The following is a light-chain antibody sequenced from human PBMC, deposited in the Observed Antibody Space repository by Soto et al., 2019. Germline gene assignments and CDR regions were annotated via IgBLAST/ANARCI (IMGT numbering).Light chain of an antibody. V-gene: IGLV2-23*02. CDR3: CSNAGTVPYV. J-gene: IGLJ1*01. Sequence: QSVLTEPAAVSGSPGQSSTIACAGSGSDVGAYNPVSWYQQPPVTAPPLIICEVNPRPSRISNRFSGSKSGDTASLTISALQAVDVADYFCCSNAGTVPYVFGTGTKVPV. CDR1: GSDVGAYNP. CDR2: EVN.